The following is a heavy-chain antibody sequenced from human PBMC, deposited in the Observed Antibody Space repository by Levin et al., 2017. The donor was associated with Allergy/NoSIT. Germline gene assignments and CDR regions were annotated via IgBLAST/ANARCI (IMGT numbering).Heavy chain of an antibody. D-gene: IGHD6-13*01. Sequence: GGSLRLSCAASGFTFSSYGMHWVRQAPGKGLEWVAVISYDGSNKYYADSVKGRFTISRDNSKNTLYLQMNSLRAEDTAVYYCAKDGHSSSWYYYYGMDVWGQGTTVTVS. CDR1: GFTFSSYG. V-gene: IGHV3-30*18. J-gene: IGHJ6*02. CDR3: AKDGHSSSWYYYYGMDV. CDR2: ISYDGSNK.